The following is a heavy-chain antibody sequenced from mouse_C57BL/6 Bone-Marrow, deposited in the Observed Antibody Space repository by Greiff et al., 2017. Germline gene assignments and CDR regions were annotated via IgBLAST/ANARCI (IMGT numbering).Heavy chain of an antibody. CDR1: GYAFTNYL. V-gene: IGHV1-54*01. Sequence: QVQLQQSGAELVRPGTSVKVSCKASGYAFTNYLIEWVKQRPGQGLEWIGVINPGSGGTNYNEKFKGKATLTADKSSSTAYMQRSSLTSEDSAVHFCARLIYYDYDYFDYWGQGTTLTVSS. CDR2: INPGSGGT. J-gene: IGHJ2*01. CDR3: ARLIYYDYDYFDY. D-gene: IGHD2-4*01.